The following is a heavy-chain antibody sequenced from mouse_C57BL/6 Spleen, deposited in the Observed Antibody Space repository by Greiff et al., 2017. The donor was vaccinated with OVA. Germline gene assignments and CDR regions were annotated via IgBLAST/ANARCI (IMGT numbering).Heavy chain of an antibody. CDR2: IHPNSGST. CDR1: GYTFTSYW. J-gene: IGHJ4*01. V-gene: IGHV1-64*01. Sequence: VQLQQSGAELVKPGASVKLSCKASGYTFTSYWMHWVKQRPGQGLEWIGMIHPNSGSTNYNEKFKSKATLTVDKSSSTAYMQLSSLTSEDSAVDYCERRPYYNAMDYWGQGTSVTVSS. CDR3: ERRPYYNAMDY.